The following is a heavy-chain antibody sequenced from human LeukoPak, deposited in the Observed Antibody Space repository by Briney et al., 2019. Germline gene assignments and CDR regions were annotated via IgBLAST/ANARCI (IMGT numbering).Heavy chain of an antibody. V-gene: IGHV1-2*02. J-gene: IGHJ5*02. CDR2: INPNSGGT. D-gene: IGHD1-26*01. CDR1: GYTFTGYY. Sequence: ASVKVSCKASGYTFTGYYMHWVRQAPAQGLEWMGWINPNSGGTNYAQKFQGRVTMTRDTSISTAYMELSGLRSDDTAVYYCARDTTRDNWFDPWGQGTLVTVSS. CDR3: ARDTTRDNWFDP.